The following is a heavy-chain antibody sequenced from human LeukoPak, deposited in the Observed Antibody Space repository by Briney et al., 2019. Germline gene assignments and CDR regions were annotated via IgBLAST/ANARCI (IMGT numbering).Heavy chain of an antibody. Sequence: KPSETLSLTCVVSGDSISSGTYYWSWIRQPPGKGLEWIGYIYTSGSTNYNPSLKSRVTISVDTSKDQFSLKLSSVTAADTAVYYCARRIAARRSVGNWFDPWGQGTLVTVSS. CDR1: GDSISSGTYY. J-gene: IGHJ5*02. CDR2: IYTSGST. V-gene: IGHV4-61*01. CDR3: ARRIAARRSVGNWFDP. D-gene: IGHD6-6*01.